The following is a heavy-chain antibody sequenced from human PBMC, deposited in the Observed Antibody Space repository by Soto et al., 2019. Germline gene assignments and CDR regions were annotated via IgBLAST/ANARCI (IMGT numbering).Heavy chain of an antibody. J-gene: IGHJ6*02. Sequence: GASVKVSCTASGYTFTGYYMHWVRQAPGQGLEWMGWINPNSGGTNYAQKFQGWVTMTRDTSISTAYMELSRLRSDDTAVYYCARDLRYCSSTSCPYYYYGMDVWGQGTTVTVS. V-gene: IGHV1-2*04. CDR2: INPNSGGT. CDR1: GYTFTGYY. CDR3: ARDLRYCSSTSCPYYYYGMDV. D-gene: IGHD2-2*01.